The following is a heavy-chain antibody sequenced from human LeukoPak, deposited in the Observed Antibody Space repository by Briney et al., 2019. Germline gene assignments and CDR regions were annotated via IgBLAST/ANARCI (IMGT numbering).Heavy chain of an antibody. J-gene: IGHJ3*02. CDR2: IYYSGNT. CDR1: AGSISSSSYY. V-gene: IGHV4-39*07. CDR3: ARESYYDSSGYSHDAFDI. Sequence: MPSETLSLTCTVSAGSISSSSYYWAWLRQPPGKGLEWIGSIYYSGNTYYKSSLKSQVTIAVDTSKNQFSLKLNSVTAADTAVYYCARESYYDSSGYSHDAFDIWGQGTMVTVSS. D-gene: IGHD3-22*01.